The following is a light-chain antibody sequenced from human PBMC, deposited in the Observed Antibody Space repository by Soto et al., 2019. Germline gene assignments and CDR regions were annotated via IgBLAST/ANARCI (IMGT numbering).Light chain of an antibody. CDR3: QVWASGTDYV. V-gene: IGLV3-21*02. CDR2: DDN. J-gene: IGLJ1*01. Sequence: SYELTQPPSVSVAPGQTARITCGGNNIGNKHVNWYQQRPGQAPVLVVSDDNDRPSGIPERFYGSNSGNTATLTISRVEAGDEADYYCQVWASGTDYVFGTGTKVTVL. CDR1: NIGNKH.